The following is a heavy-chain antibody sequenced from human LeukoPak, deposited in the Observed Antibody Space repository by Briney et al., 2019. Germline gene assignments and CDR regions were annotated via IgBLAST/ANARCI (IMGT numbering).Heavy chain of an antibody. D-gene: IGHD3-22*01. V-gene: IGHV4-34*01. CDR2: INHGGAT. CDR1: GGSLSDDD. J-gene: IGHJ4*02. Sequence: PSETLSLTCALFGGSLSDDDWSLISEPPGEGLECIGEINHGGATTYHTSLKSRVTLSLATSKTQVSLKLNSLTAADTAVYYCARGKGDLSMIVIIVTAVEFYFDSWGPGTLVTVSS. CDR3: ARGKGDLSMIVIIVTAVEFYFDS.